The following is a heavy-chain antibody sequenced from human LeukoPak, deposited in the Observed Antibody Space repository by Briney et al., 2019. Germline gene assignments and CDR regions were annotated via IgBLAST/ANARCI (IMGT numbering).Heavy chain of an antibody. Sequence: SGGSLRLSCAASGFTFDDYAMHWVRQAPGKGLVWVSRINTAGSSTNYADSVKGRFTISRDNAKNTLYLQMNSLRAEDTAVYYCARGGMATASHYYYYMDVWGKGTTVTVSS. V-gene: IGHV3-74*01. J-gene: IGHJ6*03. CDR1: GFTFDDYA. CDR2: INTAGSST. D-gene: IGHD5-24*01. CDR3: ARGGMATASHYYYYMDV.